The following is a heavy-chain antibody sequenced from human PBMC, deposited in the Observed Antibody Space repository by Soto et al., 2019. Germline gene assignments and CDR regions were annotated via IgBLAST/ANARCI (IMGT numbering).Heavy chain of an antibody. Sequence: PSETLSLTCAVYGGSFSGYYWSWIRQPPGKGLEWIGYIYCSGGTSYNPSLKSRVTISVDTSKNQFSLKLSSVTAADTAVYYCARGGGVTATFEYWGHGTLVTVSS. CDR2: IYCSGGT. J-gene: IGHJ4*01. CDR1: GGSFSGYY. D-gene: IGHD5-18*01. CDR3: ARGGGVTATFEY. V-gene: IGHV4-59*01.